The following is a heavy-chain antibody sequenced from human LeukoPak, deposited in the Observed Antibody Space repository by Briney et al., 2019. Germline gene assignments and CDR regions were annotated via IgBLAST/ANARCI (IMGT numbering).Heavy chain of an antibody. D-gene: IGHD4-17*01. CDR1: GGTFSSYA. CDR2: ISYDGSNK. Sequence: SCKASGGTFSSYAMHWVRQASGKGLEWVAVISYDGSNKYYADSVKGRFTISRDNSKNTLYLQMNSLRAEDTAVYYCAPIPTGRPYYFDYWGQGTLVTVSS. J-gene: IGHJ4*02. CDR3: APIPTGRPYYFDY. V-gene: IGHV3-30*04.